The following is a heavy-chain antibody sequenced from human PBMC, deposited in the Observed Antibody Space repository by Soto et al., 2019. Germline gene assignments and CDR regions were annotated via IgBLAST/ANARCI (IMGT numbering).Heavy chain of an antibody. D-gene: IGHD3-16*01. V-gene: IGHV4-39*01. Sequence: SETLSLTCTVSGGSISSSSYYWGWFRQPPGKGLEWIGSIYYSGSTYYNPSLKSRVTISVDTSKNQFSLKLSSVTAADTAVYYCARHFRGAIDYWGQGTLVTVSS. J-gene: IGHJ4*02. CDR1: GGSISSSSYY. CDR2: IYYSGST. CDR3: ARHFRGAIDY.